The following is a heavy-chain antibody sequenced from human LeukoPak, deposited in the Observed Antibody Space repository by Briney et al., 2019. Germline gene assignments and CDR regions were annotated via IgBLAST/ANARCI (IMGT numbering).Heavy chain of an antibody. V-gene: IGHV3-48*02. D-gene: IGHD2-2*03. CDR2: ISSSGSAK. Sequence: PGGSLRLSWAASGFTFSNYGLNWVRQAPGKGLEWVSHISSSGSAKYYADSVKGRFTISRDNAKNSLYLQMNSLRDEDTAVFYCASGSGHWGQGTLVTVSS. CDR3: ASGSGH. CDR1: GFTFSNYG. J-gene: IGHJ4*02.